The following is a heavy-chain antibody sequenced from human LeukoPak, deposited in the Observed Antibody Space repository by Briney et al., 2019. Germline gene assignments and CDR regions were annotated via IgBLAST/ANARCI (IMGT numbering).Heavy chain of an antibody. Sequence: PGGSLRLSCAASGFTFDDYAMHWVRQAPGKGLEWVSGISWNSGSIGYADSVKGRFTISRDNAKNSLYLQMNSLRAEDTAVYYCASQIRRGDYWGQGTLVTVSS. J-gene: IGHJ4*02. D-gene: IGHD3-10*01. CDR3: ASQIRRGDY. CDR2: ISWNSGSI. CDR1: GFTFDDYA. V-gene: IGHV3-9*01.